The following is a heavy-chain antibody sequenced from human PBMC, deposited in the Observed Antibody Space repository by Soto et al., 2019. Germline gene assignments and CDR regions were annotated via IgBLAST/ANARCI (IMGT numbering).Heavy chain of an antibody. CDR2: IVPLFGAE. V-gene: IGHV1-69*06. CDR1: GDILSSFG. J-gene: IGHJ4*02. Sequence: QVRLEQSGSEVKRPGSSVKVSCKASGDILSSFGLSWVRQAPGQGLEWMGGIVPLFGAENYAQRFQGRVQITANKSTNTASMEVNSLLSDDTAVYSCAKYSPPHHSATRCYSEFAHWGQGTLVIVSS. D-gene: IGHD2-15*01. CDR3: AKYSPPHHSATRCYSEFAH.